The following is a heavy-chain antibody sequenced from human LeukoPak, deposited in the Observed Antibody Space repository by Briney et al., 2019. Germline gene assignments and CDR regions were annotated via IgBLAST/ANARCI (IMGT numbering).Heavy chain of an antibody. CDR2: ISSSSSTI. CDR3: ARGGATPVDAFDI. J-gene: IGHJ3*02. Sequence: GGSLRLSCAASGFTFSSYSMNWVRQAPGKGLEWVSYISSSSSTIYYADSVKGRFTISRDNAKNSLYLQMNSLRAEDTAVYYCARGGATPVDAFDIWGQGTMVTVSS. CDR1: GFTFSSYS. V-gene: IGHV3-48*01.